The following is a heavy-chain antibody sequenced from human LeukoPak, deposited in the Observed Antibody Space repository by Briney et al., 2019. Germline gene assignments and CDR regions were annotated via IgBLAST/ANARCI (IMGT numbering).Heavy chain of an antibody. V-gene: IGHV4-39*01. CDR1: GGSISSSTYN. CDR3: ARQVRSPVVMFMDV. CDR2: VYYTGIT. D-gene: IGHD3-22*01. J-gene: IGHJ6*04. Sequence: PSETLSLTCTVAGGSISSSTYNWGWIRQPPGKGLEWIGSVYYTGITYYNPSVESRVTISVDTSKNHFSLELNSVTAADTGVYFCARQVRSPVVMFMDVWGKGTTVIVPS.